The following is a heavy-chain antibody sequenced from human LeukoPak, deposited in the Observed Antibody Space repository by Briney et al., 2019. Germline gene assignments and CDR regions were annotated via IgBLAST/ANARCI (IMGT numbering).Heavy chain of an antibody. J-gene: IGHJ6*02. CDR1: GFALSSHW. CDR2: VNQDGSET. V-gene: IGHV3-7*03. CDR3: ARNNGMDV. Sequence: GGSLRLSCAASGFALSSHWMTWVRQVPGRGPEWVANVNQDGSETYYLDSVKGRFTISKDNAKNSLYLRMNSLRAEDTALYHCARNNGMDVWGQGTTVIVSS.